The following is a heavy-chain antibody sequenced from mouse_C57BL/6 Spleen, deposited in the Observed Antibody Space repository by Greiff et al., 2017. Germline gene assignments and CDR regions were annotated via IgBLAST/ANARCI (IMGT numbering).Heavy chain of an antibody. Sequence: EVKLVESGPELVKPGASVKIPCKASGYTFTDYNMDWVKQSHGKSLEWIGDINPNNGGTIYNQKFKGKATLTVDKSSSTAYMELRSLTSEDTAVYYCARWVYWYFDVWGTGTTVTVSS. CDR2: INPNNGGT. V-gene: IGHV1-18*01. CDR1: GYTFTDYN. J-gene: IGHJ1*03. CDR3: ARWVYWYFDV.